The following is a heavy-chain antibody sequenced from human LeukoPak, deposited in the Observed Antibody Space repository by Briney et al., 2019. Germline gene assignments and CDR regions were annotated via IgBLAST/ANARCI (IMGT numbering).Heavy chain of an antibody. Sequence: ASVKVSCKASGYSFTSYGISWVRQAPGQGLEWMGWIIAYDGNTNYAHKPQARITLTTDTTTSTAYTQLRSLRTHDTAVYSCARDLVAVAGDNYYYYYGMDVWGHGTTVTVS. D-gene: IGHD6-19*01. CDR1: GYSFTSYG. J-gene: IGHJ6*02. CDR3: ARDLVAVAGDNYYYYYGMDV. V-gene: IGHV1-18*01. CDR2: IIAYDGNT.